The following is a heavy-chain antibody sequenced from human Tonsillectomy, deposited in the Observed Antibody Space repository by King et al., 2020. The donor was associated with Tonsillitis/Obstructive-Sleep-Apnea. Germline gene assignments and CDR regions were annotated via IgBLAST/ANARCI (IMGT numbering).Heavy chain of an antibody. CDR1: GFTFSSYG. CDR3: ARDYDFWSGPSAPVDY. J-gene: IGHJ4*02. CDR2: IWYDGSNK. D-gene: IGHD3-3*01. V-gene: IGHV3-33*01. Sequence: VQLVESGGGVVQPGRSLRLSCAASGFTFSSYGMHWVRQAPGKGLEWVAVIWYDGSNKYYADSVKGRFTISRDNSKNTLYRKMNSLRAEDTAVYYCARDYDFWSGPSAPVDYWGQGTLVTVSS.